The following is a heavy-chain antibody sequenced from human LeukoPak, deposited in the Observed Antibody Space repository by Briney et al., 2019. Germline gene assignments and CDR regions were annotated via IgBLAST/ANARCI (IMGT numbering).Heavy chain of an antibody. CDR3: AREGIAAAGTTSYCYYYYMDV. D-gene: IGHD6-13*01. J-gene: IGHJ6*03. V-gene: IGHV3-21*01. Sequence: GGSLRLSCAASGFTFSSYSMNWVRQAPGKGLEWVSSISSSSYIYYADSVKGRFTISRDNAKNSLYLQMNSLRAEDTAVYYCAREGIAAAGTTSYCYYYYMDVWGKGTTVTVSS. CDR2: ISSSSYI. CDR1: GFTFSSYS.